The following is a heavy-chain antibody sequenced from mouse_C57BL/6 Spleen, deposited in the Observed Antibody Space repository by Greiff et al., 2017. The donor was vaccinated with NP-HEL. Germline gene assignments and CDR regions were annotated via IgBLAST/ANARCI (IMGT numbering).Heavy chain of an antibody. Sequence: EVKLLESGPGLVKPSQPLSLTCSVTGYSITSGYYWNWFRQFPGNKLAWLGSISYDGSNNYNPSLKNRISITRDTSMNQFFLKLNSVTTEDTATYYCAKDRLDAMRYWGQGTSVTVSS. CDR2: ISYDGSN. D-gene: IGHD4-1*01. V-gene: IGHV3-6*01. J-gene: IGHJ4*01. CDR3: AKDRLDAMRY. CDR1: GYSITSGYY.